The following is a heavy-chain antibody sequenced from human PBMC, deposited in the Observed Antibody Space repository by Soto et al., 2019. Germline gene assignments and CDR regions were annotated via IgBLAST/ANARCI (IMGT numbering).Heavy chain of an antibody. V-gene: IGHV4-34*01. CDR1: GGSFSGYY. D-gene: IGHD6-19*01. CDR3: ASLHSSGWYYFDY. CDR2: INHSGST. J-gene: IGHJ4*02. Sequence: SDPLSLQCSVYGGSFSGYYWSWIRQPPGKGLEWIGEINHSGSTNYNPSLKSRVTISVDTSKNQFSLKLSSVTAADTAVYYCASLHSSGWYYFDYWGQGTLVTVSS.